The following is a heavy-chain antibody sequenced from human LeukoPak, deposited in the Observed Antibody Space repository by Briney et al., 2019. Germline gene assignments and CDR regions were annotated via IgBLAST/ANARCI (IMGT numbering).Heavy chain of an antibody. Sequence: ASVKVSCKASGYTFTSYYMHWVRQAPGQGLEWMGIINPSGGSTSYAQKFQGRVTTTRDTSTSTVYMELSSLRSEDTAVYYCARPGIGFRSSGSFDYWGQGTLVTVSS. CDR1: GYTFTSYY. J-gene: IGHJ4*02. D-gene: IGHD3-10*01. V-gene: IGHV1-46*01. CDR3: ARPGIGFRSSGSFDY. CDR2: INPSGGST.